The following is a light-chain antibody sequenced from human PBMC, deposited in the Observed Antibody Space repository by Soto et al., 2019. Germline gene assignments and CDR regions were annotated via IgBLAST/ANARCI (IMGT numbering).Light chain of an antibody. V-gene: IGKV2-28*01. CDR1: QSLLHSNGYSY. Sequence: IVMTQSPLSLPVTPGESASISCRSSQSLLHSNGYSYLDWFLQKPGQSPQLLIYLGSTRASGVPDRFSGSGSGTDFTLKISRVEAEDAGVYYCMQALQTPLTFGGGTKVEIK. J-gene: IGKJ4*01. CDR2: LGS. CDR3: MQALQTPLT.